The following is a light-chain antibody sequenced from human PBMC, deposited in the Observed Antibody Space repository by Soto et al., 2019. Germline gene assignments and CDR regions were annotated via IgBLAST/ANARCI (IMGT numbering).Light chain of an antibody. Sequence: DIVMTQSPDSLAVSLGERATINCKSSQSVLYSSNNKNYLGWYQQKAGQPPKLLIYWASSRESGVPDGFSGSGSGTDFTLTISSLQAEDVAVYYCQQYYSTPLTFGGGTKVEIK. CDR1: QSVLYSSNNKNY. V-gene: IGKV4-1*01. CDR2: WAS. J-gene: IGKJ4*01. CDR3: QQYYSTPLT.